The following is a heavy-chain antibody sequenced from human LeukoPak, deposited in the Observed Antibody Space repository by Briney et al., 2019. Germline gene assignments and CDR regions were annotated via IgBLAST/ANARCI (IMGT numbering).Heavy chain of an antibody. Sequence: SVKVSCKASGDTFSNFAISWVRQAPGQGLEWVGRIIATLDMSNYAQKFQGRVTVTADKSTNTAYMELSSLRSDDTAVYYCARVNIAARQSVSDAYDYWGQGTLVTVSS. CDR1: GDTFSNFA. CDR3: ARVNIAARQSVSDAYDY. V-gene: IGHV1-69*04. CDR2: IIATLDMS. J-gene: IGHJ4*02. D-gene: IGHD6-6*01.